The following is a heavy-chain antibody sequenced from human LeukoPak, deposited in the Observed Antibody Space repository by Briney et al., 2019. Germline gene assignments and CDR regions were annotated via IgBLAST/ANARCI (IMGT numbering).Heavy chain of an antibody. CDR3: AKDVHSFVMWSGYYIGGNYFDY. J-gene: IGHJ4*02. V-gene: IGHV3-30*18. D-gene: IGHD3-3*01. CDR1: GFTFSSYG. CDR2: ISYDGSNK. Sequence: GRSLRLSCAASGFTFSSYGMHWVRQAPGKGLEWVAVISYDGSNKYYADSVKGRFTISRDNSKNTLYLQMDSLRAEDTAVYYRAKDVHSFVMWSGYYIGGNYFDYWGQGTLVTVSS.